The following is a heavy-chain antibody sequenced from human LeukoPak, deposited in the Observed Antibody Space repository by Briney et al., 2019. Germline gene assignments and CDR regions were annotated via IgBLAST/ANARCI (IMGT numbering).Heavy chain of an antibody. J-gene: IGHJ5*02. CDR2: INHSGST. CDR1: GGSFSGYY. D-gene: IGHD5-18*01. Sequence: SETLSLTCAVYGGSFSGYYWSWIRQPPGKGLEWIGEINHSGSTNYNPSLKSRVTISVDTSKSQFSLKLSSVTAADTAVYYCARERGYANWFDPWGQGTLVTVSS. CDR3: ARERGYANWFDP. V-gene: IGHV4-34*01.